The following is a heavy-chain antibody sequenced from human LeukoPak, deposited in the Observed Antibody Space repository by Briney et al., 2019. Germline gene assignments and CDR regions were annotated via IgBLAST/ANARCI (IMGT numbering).Heavy chain of an antibody. J-gene: IGHJ5*02. CDR2: IIPIFGTA. D-gene: IGHD3-3*01. V-gene: IGHV1-69*13. Sequence: SVKVSCKASGGTFSSYAISWVRQAPRQGLEWMGGIIPIFGTANYAQKFQGRVTITADESTSTAYMELSSLRSEDTAVYYCAVITYYDFWSGYYTGDNWFDPWGQGTLVTVSS. CDR3: AVITYYDFWSGYYTGDNWFDP. CDR1: GGTFSSYA.